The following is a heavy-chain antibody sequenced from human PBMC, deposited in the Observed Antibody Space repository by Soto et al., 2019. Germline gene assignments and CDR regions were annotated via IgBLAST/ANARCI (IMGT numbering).Heavy chain of an antibody. Sequence: ASVKVSCKASGYTFTSYGISWVRQAPGQGLEWMGWISAYNGNTNYAQKLQGRVTRTTDTSTSTAYMELRSLRSDDTAVYYCARDRGYYYYYGMDVWGQGTTVTVSS. V-gene: IGHV1-18*01. CDR1: GYTFTSYG. CDR3: ARDRGYYYYYGMDV. J-gene: IGHJ6*02. CDR2: ISAYNGNT.